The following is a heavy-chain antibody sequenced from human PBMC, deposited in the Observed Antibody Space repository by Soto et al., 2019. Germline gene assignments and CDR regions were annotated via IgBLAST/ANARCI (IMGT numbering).Heavy chain of an antibody. V-gene: IGHV1-58*01. J-gene: IGHJ6*02. D-gene: IGHD2-2*01. CDR1: GFTFTSSA. CDR2: IVVGSGNT. Sequence: SVKVSCKASGFTFTSSAVQWVRQARGQRXEWIGWIVVGSGNTNYAQKFQERVTITRDMSTSTAYMELSSLRSEDTAVYYCAADGSFPNCSSTSCYDGGADYYYYYGMDVWGQGTTVTVSS. CDR3: AADGSFPNCSSTSCYDGGADYYYYYGMDV.